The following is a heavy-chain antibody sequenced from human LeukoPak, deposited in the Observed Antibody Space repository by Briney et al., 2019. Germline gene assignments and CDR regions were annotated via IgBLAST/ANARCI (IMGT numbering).Heavy chain of an antibody. CDR2: IKSKTDSGTT. CDR3: TTDRGYYDSSGYYWDDAFDI. V-gene: IGHV3-15*01. CDR1: GFTFSNAW. J-gene: IGHJ3*02. Sequence: GGSLRLSCAASGFTFSNAWMSWVLQAPGKGLEWAGRIKSKTDSGTTDYAAPVKGRFTISRDDSKNTLYLQMNSLKTEDTAVYYCTTDRGYYDSSGYYWDDAFDIWGQGTMVTVSS. D-gene: IGHD3-22*01.